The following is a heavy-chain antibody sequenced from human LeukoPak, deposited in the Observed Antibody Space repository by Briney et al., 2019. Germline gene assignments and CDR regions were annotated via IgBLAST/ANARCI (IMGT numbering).Heavy chain of an antibody. CDR3: ARDANYYDSSGYLQDAFDI. CDR2: IYYSGST. CDR1: GGSVSTSY. D-gene: IGHD3-22*01. Sequence: SETLSLTCAVSGGSVSTSYWSWIRQPPGKGLEWIGYIYYSGSTNYNPSLKSRVTISVDTSKNQFSLKLSSVTAADTAVYYCARDANYYDSSGYLQDAFDIWGQGTMVTVSS. J-gene: IGHJ3*02. V-gene: IGHV4-59*02.